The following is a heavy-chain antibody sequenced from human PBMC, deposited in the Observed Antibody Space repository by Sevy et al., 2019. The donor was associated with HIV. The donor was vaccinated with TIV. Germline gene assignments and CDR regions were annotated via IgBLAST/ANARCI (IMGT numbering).Heavy chain of an antibody. D-gene: IGHD1-26*01. Sequence: ASVKVTCKASGYIFGIYDISWVRQAPGQGLEWMGWITPYSGDTNYAQKLQGRVTITTDRFTRTSYMELSSLTSDDAGVYYCARGRAPDNGRYYFDYWAQGTLVTVSS. CDR3: ARGRAPDNGRYYFDY. CDR1: GYIFGIYD. V-gene: IGHV1-18*01. J-gene: IGHJ4*02. CDR2: ITPYSGDT.